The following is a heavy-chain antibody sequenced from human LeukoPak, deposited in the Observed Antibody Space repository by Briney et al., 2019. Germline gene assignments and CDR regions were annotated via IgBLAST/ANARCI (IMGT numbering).Heavy chain of an antibody. CDR3: ARDLVGATSGIYFDY. Sequence: ASVKVSCKASGYTFTSYGISWVRQAPGQGLEWMGWISAYNGNTNYAQKLQGRVTMTTDTSTSTAYMELRSLRSDDTAVYYCARDLVGATSGIYFDYWGQGTLVTVSS. J-gene: IGHJ4*02. D-gene: IGHD1-26*01. CDR1: GYTFTSYG. CDR2: ISAYNGNT. V-gene: IGHV1-18*01.